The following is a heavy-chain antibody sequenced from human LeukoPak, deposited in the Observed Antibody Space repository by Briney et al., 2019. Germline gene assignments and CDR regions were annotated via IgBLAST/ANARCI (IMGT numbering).Heavy chain of an antibody. Sequence: GGSLRLSCEASGFTFSRFGMHWVRQAPGKGLEWVAVIWYDGSNQDYADSVKGRFTVSRDNSKNTLYLQVSSLRAEDTAVYYCARDRWYDGSGYIAAFDYWGQGTLVTVS. CDR1: GFTFSRFG. CDR2: IWYDGSNQ. J-gene: IGHJ4*02. CDR3: ARDRWYDGSGYIAAFDY. V-gene: IGHV3-33*01. D-gene: IGHD3-22*01.